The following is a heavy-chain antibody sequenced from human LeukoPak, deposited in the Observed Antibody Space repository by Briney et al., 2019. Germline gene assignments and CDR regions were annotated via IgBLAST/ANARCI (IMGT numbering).Heavy chain of an antibody. CDR2: INHSGST. CDR1: GGSFSGYY. J-gene: IGHJ6*03. V-gene: IGHV4-34*01. D-gene: IGHD4-17*01. Sequence: SETLSLTCAVYGGSFSGYYWSWIRQPPGKGLEWIGEINHSGSTNYNPSLKSRVTISVDTSKNQFSLKLSSVTAADTAVYYCARGRTTVRPKSRPVSYYYMDVWGKGTTVTVSS. CDR3: ARGRTTVRPKSRPVSYYYMDV.